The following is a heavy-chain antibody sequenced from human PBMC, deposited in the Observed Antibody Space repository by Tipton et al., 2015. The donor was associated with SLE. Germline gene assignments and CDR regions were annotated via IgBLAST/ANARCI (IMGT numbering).Heavy chain of an antibody. CDR1: GVSVASTDFS. CDR3: ARANRLPHRVYFDS. V-gene: IGHV4-39*07. Sequence: TLSLTCSVSGVSVASTDFSWVWIRQPPGEGLESIGSIYYSGSTSYNPSLRSRVTISVDTSTNQISLRLNSVTAADTAVYWCARANRLPHRVYFDSWGQGTLVTVSS. CDR2: IYYSGST. J-gene: IGHJ4*02. D-gene: IGHD1-14*01.